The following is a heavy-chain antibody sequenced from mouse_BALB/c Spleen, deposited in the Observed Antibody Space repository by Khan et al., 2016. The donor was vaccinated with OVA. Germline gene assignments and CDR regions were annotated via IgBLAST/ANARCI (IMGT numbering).Heavy chain of an antibody. CDR2: IWRDGGP. Sequence: QVQLKESGPSLVAPSQSLSITCTVSGFSLTSYGVTWVRQPPGKGLEWLGIIWRDGGPTYHSPLKSRLGISKDNSKSQVFLKLNSLQTDDTATYYCAKWVNSYYAMDYWGQGTSVTVSS. CDR1: GFSLTSYG. CDR3: AKWVNSYYAMDY. D-gene: IGHD1-3*01. J-gene: IGHJ4*01. V-gene: IGHV2-3*01.